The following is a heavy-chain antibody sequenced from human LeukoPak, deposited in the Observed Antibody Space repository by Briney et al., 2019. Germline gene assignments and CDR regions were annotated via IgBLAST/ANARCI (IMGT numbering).Heavy chain of an antibody. CDR1: GYRFNAYW. V-gene: IGHV5-51*01. CDR3: ATSSGNNPFDY. Sequence: PGESLKISCKGSGYRFNAYWIAWVRQMPGKGLEWMGIIYPDDSDTRYSPSFQGQVTISADKSITTAYLQWSGLKASDTAMYYCATSSGNNPFDYWGQGTLVTVSS. J-gene: IGHJ4*02. CDR2: IYPDDSDT. D-gene: IGHD1-14*01.